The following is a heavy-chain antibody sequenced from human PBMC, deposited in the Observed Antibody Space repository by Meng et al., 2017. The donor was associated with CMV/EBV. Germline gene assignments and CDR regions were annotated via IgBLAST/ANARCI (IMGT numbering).Heavy chain of an antibody. D-gene: IGHD6-13*01. Sequence: SLKISCAASGFTFDDYAMHWVRQAPGKGLEWVSGISWNSGSIGYADSVKGRFTISRDNAKNSLYLQINSLRAEDTALYYCAKGIAAAVPNWFDPWGQGTLVTVSS. CDR1: GFTFDDYA. V-gene: IGHV3-9*01. CDR2: ISWNSGSI. CDR3: AKGIAAAVPNWFDP. J-gene: IGHJ5*02.